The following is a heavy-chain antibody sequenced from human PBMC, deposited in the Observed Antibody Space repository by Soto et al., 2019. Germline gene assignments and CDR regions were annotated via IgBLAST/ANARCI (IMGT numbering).Heavy chain of an antibody. V-gene: IGHV1-18*04. Sequence: QVQLVQSGAEVKRPGASVKVSCKASGYTFTTYGFNWVRQAPGQGLEWMEWISPYNGDTNYAQNFQGRVTLTTDTSTSTAYMELRSLTSDDTAVYYCARTPRAQMIVLEAATRFDYWGQGTLVTVSS. J-gene: IGHJ4*02. CDR3: ARTPRAQMIVLEAATRFDY. CDR1: GYTFTTYG. CDR2: ISPYNGDT. D-gene: IGHD2-15*01.